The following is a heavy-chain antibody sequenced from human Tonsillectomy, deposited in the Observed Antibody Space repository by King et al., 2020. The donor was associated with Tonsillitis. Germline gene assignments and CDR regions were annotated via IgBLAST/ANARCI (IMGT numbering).Heavy chain of an antibody. D-gene: IGHD6-6*01. V-gene: IGHV6-1*01. CDR1: GDSVSSNSAA. CDR2: TYYRSKWYN. J-gene: IGHJ6*02. CDR3: ARDSAKYSGTPSDYYYGMDV. Sequence: VQLQQSGPGLVKPSQTLSLTCAISGDSVSSNSAAWNWIRQSPSRGLEWLGRTYYRSKWYNDYAVSVKSRITINPDTSKNQFSLQLNSVTPEDTAAYYCARDSAKYSGTPSDYYYGMDVWGQGTTVTVSS.